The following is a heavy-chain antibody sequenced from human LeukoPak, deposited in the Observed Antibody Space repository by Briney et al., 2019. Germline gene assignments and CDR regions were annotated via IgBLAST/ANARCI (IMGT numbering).Heavy chain of an antibody. Sequence: ASVKVSCKASGYTFTSYDINWVRQATGQGLEWMGWMNPNSGNTGYAQKFQGRVTITRNTSIGTAYMELSSLRSEDTAVYYCARGPEYYYDSSGHAFDIWGQGTMVTGSS. D-gene: IGHD3-22*01. CDR1: GYTFTSYD. CDR2: MNPNSGNT. J-gene: IGHJ3*02. V-gene: IGHV1-8*03. CDR3: ARGPEYYYDSSGHAFDI.